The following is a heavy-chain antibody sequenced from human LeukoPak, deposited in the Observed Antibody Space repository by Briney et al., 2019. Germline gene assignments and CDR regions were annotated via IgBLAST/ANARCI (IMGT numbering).Heavy chain of an antibody. V-gene: IGHV1-2*04. CDR1: GYTFAGYY. Sequence: ASVKVSCKASGYTFAGYYMHWVRQAPGQGLEWMGWINSNSGSTNYAQKFQGWVTMTRDTSISTAYMEVSSLRSNDTAMYYCARDNLVPAAIVGFGAFDIWGQGTMVTVSS. CDR3: ARDNLVPAAIVGFGAFDI. D-gene: IGHD2-2*01. J-gene: IGHJ3*02. CDR2: INSNSGST.